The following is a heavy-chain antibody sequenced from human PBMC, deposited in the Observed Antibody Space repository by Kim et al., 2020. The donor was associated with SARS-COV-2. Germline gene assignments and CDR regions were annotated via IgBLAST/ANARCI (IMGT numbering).Heavy chain of an antibody. V-gene: IGHV3-74*01. CDR3: ARRAYSSGWWYFDY. J-gene: IGHJ4*02. D-gene: IGHD6-19*01. CDR2: INSDRSSI. Sequence: GGSLRLSCAASGLTFSSYWMHWVRQAPGKGLVWVSRINSDRSSISYADSVKGRFTISRDNAKNTLYLQMNSLRDEDTAVYYCARRAYSSGWWYFDYWGQG. CDR1: GLTFSSYW.